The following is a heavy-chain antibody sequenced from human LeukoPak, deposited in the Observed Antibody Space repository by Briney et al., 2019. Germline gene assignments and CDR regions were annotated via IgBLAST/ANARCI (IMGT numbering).Heavy chain of an antibody. CDR1: GYTFTSYY. Sequence: GASVKVSCKASGYTFTSYYMHWVRQAPGQGLEWMGIINPSGCSTSYAQKFQGRVTMTRDTSTITVYMELSSLRSGDTAVYYCAGVRLGGFDPWGQGALGTVSS. V-gene: IGHV1-46*01. CDR2: INPSGCST. J-gene: IGHJ5*02. D-gene: IGHD3-16*01. CDR3: AGVRLGGFDP.